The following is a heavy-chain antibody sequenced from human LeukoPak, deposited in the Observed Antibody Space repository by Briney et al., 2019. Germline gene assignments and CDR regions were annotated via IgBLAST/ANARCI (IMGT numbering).Heavy chain of an antibody. CDR2: IYADDSDT. V-gene: IGHV3-23*01. CDR1: GFSLSSYA. D-gene: IGHD2-21*02. CDR3: AKDLTYGDGSWEFDL. J-gene: IGHJ5*02. Sequence: PGGSLRLSCVASGFSLSSYATAWVRQAPGKGLEWVSGIYADDSDTFYIDAVKGRFTISKDKSKNILYLQMNSLRAEDTAVYHCAKDLTYGDGSWEFDLWGQGTLVTVSS.